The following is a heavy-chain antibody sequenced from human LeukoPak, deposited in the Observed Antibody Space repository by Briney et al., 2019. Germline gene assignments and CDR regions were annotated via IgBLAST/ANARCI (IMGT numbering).Heavy chain of an antibody. CDR2: ISAYNGNT. D-gene: IGHD3-10*01. Sequence: ASVKVSCKASGYTFTSYGISWVRQAPGQGLEWMGWISAYNGNTNYAQKLQGRVTMTTDTSTSTAYMGLRSLRSDDTAVYYCARAKEGTMVRGVIMPYYYYGMDVWGQGTTVTVSS. CDR1: GYTFTSYG. CDR3: ARAKEGTMVRGVIMPYYYYGMDV. V-gene: IGHV1-18*01. J-gene: IGHJ6*02.